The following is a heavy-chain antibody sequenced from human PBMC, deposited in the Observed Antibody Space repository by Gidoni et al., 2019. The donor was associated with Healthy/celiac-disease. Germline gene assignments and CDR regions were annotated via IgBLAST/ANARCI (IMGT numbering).Heavy chain of an antibody. V-gene: IGHV1-18*04. CDR2: ISAYNGNT. J-gene: IGHJ6*02. Sequence: QVQLVQSGAGVKKPGASVQVPCKASGYTFTSHGISRVRQAPGQGPEWMGWISAYNGNTNDAQKLQGRVTMTTDTSTSTAYMELRSLRSDDTAVYYCAREAYDSSGYYYWYYYYGMDVWGQGTTVTVSS. CDR3: AREAYDSSGYYYWYYYYGMDV. D-gene: IGHD3-22*01. CDR1: GYTFTSHG.